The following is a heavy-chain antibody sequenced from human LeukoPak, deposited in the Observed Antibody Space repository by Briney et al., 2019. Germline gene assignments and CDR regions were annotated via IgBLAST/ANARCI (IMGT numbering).Heavy chain of an antibody. D-gene: IGHD4-11*01. CDR2: ISSGSMTF. CDR3: VMNDYRGY. CDR1: GFTFSSYT. V-gene: IGHV3-21*01. J-gene: IGHJ4*02. Sequence: GESLRLSCAASGFTFSSYTMNWVRQAPGKGLEWVSSISSGSMTFYYAGSVKGRFTISRDNAKNSLYLQMNSLRAEDTAVYYCVMNDYRGYWGQGTLVTVSA.